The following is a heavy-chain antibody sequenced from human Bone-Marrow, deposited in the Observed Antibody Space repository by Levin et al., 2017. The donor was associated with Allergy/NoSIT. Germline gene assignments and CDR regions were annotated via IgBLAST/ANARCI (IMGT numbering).Heavy chain of an antibody. J-gene: IGHJ4*02. CDR1: GFTFSSSG. CDR3: AKNTLDLDY. D-gene: IGHD2-2*02. V-gene: IGHV3-23*01. Sequence: GGSLRLSCAASGFTFSSSGMSWVRQAPGKGLEWVSGVTGGKTYYADSVRGRFPISRDNSQNTLYLQMNSLRVEETAVYYCAKNTLDLDYWGQGTLVTVSS. CDR2: VTGGKT.